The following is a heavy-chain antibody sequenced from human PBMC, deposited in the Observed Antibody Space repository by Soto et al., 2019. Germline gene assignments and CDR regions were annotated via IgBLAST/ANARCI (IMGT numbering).Heavy chain of an antibody. CDR2: IYYSGST. CDR3: ARVYYDFWSGYYQGAFDI. D-gene: IGHD3-3*01. J-gene: IGHJ3*02. Sequence: SETLSLTCTVSGGSISSYYWSWIRQPPGKGLEWIEYIYYSGSTNYNPSLKSRVTISVDTSKNQFSLKLSSVTAADTAVYYCARVYYDFWSGYYQGAFDIWGQGTMVTVSS. V-gene: IGHV4-59*01. CDR1: GGSISSYY.